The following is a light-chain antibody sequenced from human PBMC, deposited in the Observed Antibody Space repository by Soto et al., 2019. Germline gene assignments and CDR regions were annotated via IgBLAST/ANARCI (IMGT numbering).Light chain of an antibody. CDR3: CSYGGGTTYVV. Sequence: QSVLTQPRSVSGSPGQSVTISCTGTGNDVGAYNYVSWYQQHPGRPPKLMIYEGNKRPSGLSSRFSGSRSGNTASLTISGVLAEDEAEYYCCSYGGGTTYVVFGGGTKLTVL. J-gene: IGLJ2*01. CDR1: GNDVGAYNY. V-gene: IGLV2-11*01. CDR2: EGN.